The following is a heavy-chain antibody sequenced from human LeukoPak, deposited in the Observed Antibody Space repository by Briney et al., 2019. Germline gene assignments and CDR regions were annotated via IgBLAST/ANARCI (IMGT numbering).Heavy chain of an antibody. J-gene: IGHJ4*02. Sequence: ASVKVSCKASGYTFTGYYMHWVRQAPGQGLEWMGWINPNSGGTNYAQKFQGRVTMTRDTSISTAYMELSRLGSDDTAVYYCARGYCSGGSCYLVYWGQGTLVTVSS. D-gene: IGHD2-15*01. CDR1: GYTFTGYY. V-gene: IGHV1-2*02. CDR3: ARGYCSGGSCYLVY. CDR2: INPNSGGT.